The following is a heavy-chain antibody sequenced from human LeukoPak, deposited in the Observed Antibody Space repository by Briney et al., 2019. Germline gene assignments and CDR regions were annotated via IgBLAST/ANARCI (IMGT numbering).Heavy chain of an antibody. V-gene: IGHV1-18*01. J-gene: IGHJ3*02. CDR1: GYTFTSYG. CDR3: ARGYDSSGCYPDAFDI. D-gene: IGHD3-22*01. CDR2: ISAYNGNT. Sequence: ASVKVSCKASGYTFTSYGISWVRQAPGQGLEWMGWISAYNGNTNYAQKLQGRVTITTDTSTSTAYMELRSLRSDDTAVYYCARGYDSSGCYPDAFDIWGQGTMVTVSS.